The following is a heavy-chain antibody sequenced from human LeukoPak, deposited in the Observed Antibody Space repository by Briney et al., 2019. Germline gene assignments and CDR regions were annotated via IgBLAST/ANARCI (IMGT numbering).Heavy chain of an antibody. CDR2: IYHTGST. Sequence: SGTLSLTCAVSGGSISRINWWNWVRQPPGKGLEWIGEIYHTGSTNYNPSLKSRVTMSVGKPRNQFSLRLSSVTAADTAVYYCAAYCSGGNCLDYWGQGTLVTVSS. J-gene: IGHJ4*02. D-gene: IGHD2-15*01. CDR3: AAYCSGGNCLDY. V-gene: IGHV4-4*02. CDR1: GGSISRINW.